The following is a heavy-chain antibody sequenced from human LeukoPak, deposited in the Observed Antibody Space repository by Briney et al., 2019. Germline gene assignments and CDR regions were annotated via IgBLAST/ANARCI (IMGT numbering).Heavy chain of an antibody. D-gene: IGHD2-15*01. CDR2: ITTSGSST. V-gene: IGHV3-23*01. CDR3: ARACSGGSCYLAAFDV. J-gene: IGHJ3*01. Sequence: GGSLRLSCAASGFTFSSYALSWVRQAPGKGLEWVSAITTSGSSTYYADSVKGRFTISRDNSKNTLYLLMNSLRAEDTAVYYCARACSGGSCYLAAFDVWGQGTMVTVSS. CDR1: GFTFSSYA.